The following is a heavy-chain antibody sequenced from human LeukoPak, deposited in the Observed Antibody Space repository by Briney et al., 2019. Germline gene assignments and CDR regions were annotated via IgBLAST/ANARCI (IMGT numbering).Heavy chain of an antibody. Sequence: GGSLRLSCAASGFTFSSYAMSWVRQAPGKGLEWVSAIRGSGGSTNFGDSVKGRFTISRDNSKNTLYLQMNSLRAEDTAVYYCAKDVYAAAGLGFDYWGRGTGVTVSS. D-gene: IGHD6-13*01. J-gene: IGHJ4*02. CDR2: IRGSGGST. CDR3: AKDVYAAAGLGFDY. CDR1: GFTFSSYA. V-gene: IGHV3-23*01.